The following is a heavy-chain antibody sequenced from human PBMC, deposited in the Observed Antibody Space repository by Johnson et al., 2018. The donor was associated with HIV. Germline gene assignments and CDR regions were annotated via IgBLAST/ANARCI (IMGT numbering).Heavy chain of an antibody. Sequence: VESGGGVVQPGRSLRLSCAASGFTFSSYAMHWVRQAPGKGLEWVAVISYDGSRTTYADSVRGRFTISRDNAKYTVDLQMNSLRVEDTAVYYCAKVDCGGDTCAGYDPFDLWGQGTLVTVSS. J-gene: IGHJ3*01. D-gene: IGHD2-21*01. V-gene: IGHV3-30-3*01. CDR2: ISYDGSRT. CDR3: AKVDCGGDTCAGYDPFDL. CDR1: GFTFSSYA.